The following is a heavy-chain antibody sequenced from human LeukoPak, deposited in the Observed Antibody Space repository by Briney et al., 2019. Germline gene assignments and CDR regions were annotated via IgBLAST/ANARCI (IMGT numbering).Heavy chain of an antibody. V-gene: IGHV3-30*03. CDR1: GFTFSSYG. D-gene: IGHD1-26*01. Sequence: GGSLRLSRAASGFTFSSYGMHWVRQAPGKGLEWVAVISYDGSNKYYADSVKGRFTISRDNSKNTLYLQVNSLRAEDTAVYYCATRRGSYLPDAFDIWGQGTMVTVSS. J-gene: IGHJ3*02. CDR3: ATRRGSYLPDAFDI. CDR2: ISYDGSNK.